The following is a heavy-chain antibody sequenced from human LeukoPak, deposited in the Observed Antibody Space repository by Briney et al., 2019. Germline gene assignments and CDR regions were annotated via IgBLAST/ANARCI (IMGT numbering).Heavy chain of an antibody. CDR3: ARGTVTMVDY. J-gene: IGHJ4*02. Sequence: PGGSLRLSCAASGFTVSSNYMSWVRQAPGRGLECVSVIYSGGSTYYADSVKGRFTISRDNSKNTLFLQMNSLRAGDTAVYYCARGTVTMVDYWGQGTLVTVSS. CDR2: IYSGGST. D-gene: IGHD3-10*01. CDR1: GFTVSSNY. V-gene: IGHV3-66*01.